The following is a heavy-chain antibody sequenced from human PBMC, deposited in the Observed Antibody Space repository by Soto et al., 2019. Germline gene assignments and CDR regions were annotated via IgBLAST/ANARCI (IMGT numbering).Heavy chain of an antibody. D-gene: IGHD2-2*01. Sequence: GGSPRISCAASGLTFCSYGMHWVRQAPGKGLEWVAVISYDGSNKYYADSVKGRFTISRDNSKNTLYLQMNSLRAEDTAVYYCAKGPAIVLVPAAMNYYYGMDVWGQGTTVTVS. V-gene: IGHV3-30*18. CDR3: AKGPAIVLVPAAMNYYYGMDV. CDR1: GLTFCSYG. CDR2: ISYDGSNK. J-gene: IGHJ6*02.